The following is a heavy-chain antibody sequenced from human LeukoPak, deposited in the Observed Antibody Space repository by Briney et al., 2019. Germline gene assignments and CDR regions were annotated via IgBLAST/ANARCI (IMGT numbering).Heavy chain of an antibody. V-gene: IGHV3-23*01. CDR2: ISGSGGST. J-gene: IGHJ4*02. D-gene: IGHD3-16*01. Sequence: PGGSLRLSCAASGFTFSSYGMSWGRQAPGKGLEWVSAISGSGGSTYYADSVKGRFTISRDNSKNTLYLQMNSLRAEDTAVYYCAKGETYDYVWGSPHFDYWGQGTLVTVSS. CDR3: AKGETYDYVWGSPHFDY. CDR1: GFTFSSYG.